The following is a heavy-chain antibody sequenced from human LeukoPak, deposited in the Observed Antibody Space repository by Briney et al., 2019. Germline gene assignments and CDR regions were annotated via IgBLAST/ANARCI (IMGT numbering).Heavy chain of an antibody. CDR1: GGSISSSSYY. CDR2: SYYSGGT. Sequence: PSETLSLTCTVSGGSISSSSYYWGWIRQPPGKGLEWIGSSYYSGGTYYNPSLKIRVTISVDTSKNQFHLKLSSVTAADTAVYYCARGRVATIKQSRAHATKKNWFDPWGQGPLVTVSS. J-gene: IGHJ5*02. CDR3: ARGRVATIKQSRAHATKKNWFDP. V-gene: IGHV4-39*01. D-gene: IGHD5-12*01.